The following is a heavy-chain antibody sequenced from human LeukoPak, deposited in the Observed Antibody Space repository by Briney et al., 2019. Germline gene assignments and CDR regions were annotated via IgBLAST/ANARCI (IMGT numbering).Heavy chain of an antibody. J-gene: IGHJ4*02. Sequence: GESLRLSCAADGFTFRKHWMSWVRQAKGKGLECVAKINEDGNEKHYVDSVEGRFTISRDNTRNSLYLQMNSLRDDDTAAYYCARDYTGGWNDYWGQGTLVTVSS. CDR3: ARDYTGGWNDY. V-gene: IGHV3-7*01. CDR1: GFTFRKHW. CDR2: INEDGNEK. D-gene: IGHD7-27*01.